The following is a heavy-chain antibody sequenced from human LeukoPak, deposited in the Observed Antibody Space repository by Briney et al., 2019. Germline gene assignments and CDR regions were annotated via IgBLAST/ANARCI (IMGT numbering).Heavy chain of an antibody. Sequence: SVKVSCKASGGTFSSYAISWVRQAPGQGLEWMGGIIPIFGTANYAQKFQGRVTITADESTSTAYMELSSLRSEDTAVYCCARVGYYDSSGYRLAARAFDIWGQGTMVTVSS. CDR2: IIPIFGTA. J-gene: IGHJ3*02. D-gene: IGHD3-22*01. V-gene: IGHV1-69*13. CDR1: GGTFSSYA. CDR3: ARVGYYDSSGYRLAARAFDI.